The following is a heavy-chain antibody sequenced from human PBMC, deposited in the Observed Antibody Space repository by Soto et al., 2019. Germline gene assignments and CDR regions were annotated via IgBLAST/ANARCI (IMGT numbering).Heavy chain of an antibody. Sequence: PSXTLSLTCTVSGGSISSYYWSWIRQPPVKGLEWIGYIYYSGSTNYNPSLKSRVTISVDTSKNQFSLKLSSVTAADTAVYYCARGIVVVPVNRGDYYYYYMDVWGKGTTVTVSS. V-gene: IGHV4-59*01. D-gene: IGHD2-2*01. J-gene: IGHJ6*03. CDR3: ARGIVVVPVNRGDYYYYYMDV. CDR1: GGSISSYY. CDR2: IYYSGST.